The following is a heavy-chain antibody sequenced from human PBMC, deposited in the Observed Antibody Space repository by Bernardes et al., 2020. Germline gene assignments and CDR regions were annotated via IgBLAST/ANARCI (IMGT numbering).Heavy chain of an antibody. CDR2: ISGSSSYI. J-gene: IGHJ3*02. V-gene: IGHV3-21*01. Sequence: GGSLRLSCTASGFTFSNSIMNWVRQAPGKGLEWVSYISGSSSYIYYADSVKGRFTISRDNAKNSLYLQMNSLKADDTAVYYCARLEGSGAFDIWGQGTMVTVSS. CDR3: ARLEGSGAFDI. CDR1: GFTFSNSI.